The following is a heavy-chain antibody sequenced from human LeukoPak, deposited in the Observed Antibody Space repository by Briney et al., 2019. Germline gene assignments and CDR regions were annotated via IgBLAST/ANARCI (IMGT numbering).Heavy chain of an antibody. CDR2: INPNSGGT. D-gene: IGHD5-12*01. V-gene: IGHV1-2*02. CDR3: ARVLSGYSGYVFDY. CDR1: GYTFTGYY. Sequence: ASVKVSCKASGYTFTGYYMHWVRQAPGQGLEWMGWINPNSGGTNYAQKFQGRVTMTRDTSISTAYTELSRLRSDDTAVYYCARVLSGYSGYVFDYWGQGTLVTVSS. J-gene: IGHJ4*02.